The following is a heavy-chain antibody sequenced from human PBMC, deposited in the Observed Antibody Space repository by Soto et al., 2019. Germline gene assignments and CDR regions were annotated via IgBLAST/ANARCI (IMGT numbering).Heavy chain of an antibody. Sequence: QVQLVQSGAEVKNPGSSVKVSCKASGGTFSSYAISWVRQAPGQGLEWMGGIIPIFGTANYAQKFQGRVTITADESTSTAYMELSSLRSEDTAVYYCARLGYCSSTSCGKDAFDIWGQGTMVTVSS. CDR3: ARLGYCSSTSCGKDAFDI. J-gene: IGHJ3*02. V-gene: IGHV1-69*01. CDR1: GGTFSSYA. D-gene: IGHD2-2*01. CDR2: IIPIFGTA.